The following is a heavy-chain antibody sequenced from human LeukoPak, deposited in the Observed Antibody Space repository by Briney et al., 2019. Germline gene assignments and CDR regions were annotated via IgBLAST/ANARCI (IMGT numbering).Heavy chain of an antibody. J-gene: IGHJ3*02. D-gene: IGHD2-2*01. CDR2: IWCDGSNK. CDR3: ARDGIVVVPAASDAFDI. Sequence: GGSLRLSCAASGFTFSSYGMHWVRQAPGKGLEWVAVIWCDGSNKYYADSVKGRFTISRDNSKNTLYLQMNSLRAEDTAVYYCARDGIVVVPAASDAFDIWGQGTMVTVSS. CDR1: GFTFSSYG. V-gene: IGHV3-33*01.